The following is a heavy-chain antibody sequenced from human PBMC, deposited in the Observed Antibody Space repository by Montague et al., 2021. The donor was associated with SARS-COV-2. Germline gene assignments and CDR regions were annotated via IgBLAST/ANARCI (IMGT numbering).Heavy chain of an antibody. CDR3: ARSRANVPSRPGFDY. CDR2: MYYTGHT. J-gene: IGHJ4*02. Sequence: SETLSLTCTVSGASVASGNFYWSWIRQPPEKGLEWIGYMYYTGHTNYXPSLESRVTMPVDPSKNQFSLTLTSVTAADTAVYYCARSRANVPSRPGFDYWGQGALVTVSS. V-gene: IGHV4-61*01. CDR1: GASVASGNFY. D-gene: IGHD6-6*01.